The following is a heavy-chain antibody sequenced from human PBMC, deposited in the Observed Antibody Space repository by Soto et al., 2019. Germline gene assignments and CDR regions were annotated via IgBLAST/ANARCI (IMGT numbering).Heavy chain of an antibody. J-gene: IGHJ5*02. CDR3: ARQHHYDFWSGYYPWFDP. V-gene: IGHV1-69*13. CDR2: IIPIFGTA. CDR1: GYTFTSYA. D-gene: IGHD3-3*01. Sequence: GASVKVSCKASGYTFTSYAISRVRQAPGQGLEWMGGIIPIFGTANYAQKFQGRVTITADESTSTAYMELSSLRSEDTAVYYCARQHHYDFWSGYYPWFDPWGQGTLVTVSS.